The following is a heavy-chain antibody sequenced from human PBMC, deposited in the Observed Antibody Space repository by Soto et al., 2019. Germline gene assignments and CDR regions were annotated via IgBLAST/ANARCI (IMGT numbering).Heavy chain of an antibody. CDR1: GGSMSSYH. D-gene: IGHD6-13*01. V-gene: IGHV4-59*01. J-gene: IGHJ4*02. CDR2: TSNSAPT. Sequence: SETLSLTCTVSGGSMSSYHWSWIRQSPGKGLEWIGYTSNSAPTIYNPSLKSRVTISVDTSKNQFSLKLSSVTAADTAVYYCARVSSSWGLVSYFDYWGQGTLVTVSS. CDR3: ARVSSSWGLVSYFDY.